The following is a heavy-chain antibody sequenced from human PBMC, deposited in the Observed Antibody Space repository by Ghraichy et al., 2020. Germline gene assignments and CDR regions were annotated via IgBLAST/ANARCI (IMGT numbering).Heavy chain of an antibody. V-gene: IGHV4-59*01. CDR2: IYYSGTT. D-gene: IGHD6-13*01. J-gene: IGHJ4*02. CDR3: ARQRSGDSVGFDY. CDR1: GVSIRTYY. Sequence: SETLSLTCRVSGVSIRTYYWGWIRQPPGGGLECIGDIYYSGTTTYNPTLKSRVTLSVDTSKNQFPLKVTSVTAADTAVYYCARQRSGDSVGFDYWGRGTLVTVSS.